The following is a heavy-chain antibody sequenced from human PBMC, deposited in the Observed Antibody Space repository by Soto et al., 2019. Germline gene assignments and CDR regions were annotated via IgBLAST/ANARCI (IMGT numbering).Heavy chain of an antibody. D-gene: IGHD3-10*01. J-gene: IGHJ4*02. V-gene: IGHV1-69*06. CDR1: GGTFNSYG. CDR2: IIPLYGTV. CDR3: ARVRVIRGVIPSHFGL. Sequence: QAHLAQSGAEVKKPGTSVTVSCRASGGTFNSYGISWVRQAXXXXXXXXGVIIPLYGTVNYAQKFQGRVSITADKSTSTAYMDLNSLRSDDTAVYYCARVRVIRGVIPSHFGLWGQGTLVTVSS.